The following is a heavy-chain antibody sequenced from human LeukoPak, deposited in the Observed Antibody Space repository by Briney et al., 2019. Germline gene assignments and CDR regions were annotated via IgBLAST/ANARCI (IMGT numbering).Heavy chain of an antibody. J-gene: IGHJ6*03. V-gene: IGHV3-53*01. CDR3: ARSGFWDGYSYYYMDV. CDR2: IYTSGNT. Sequence: GGSLRLSCAASALTVSNNYMSWVRQAPGKWLEWVSAIYTSGNTAYADSVKGRFIISKDNSNTTLYLQMNSLRAADTAIYFCARSGFWDGYSYYYMDVWGYGTTVTVSS. CDR1: ALTVSNNY. D-gene: IGHD3-3*01.